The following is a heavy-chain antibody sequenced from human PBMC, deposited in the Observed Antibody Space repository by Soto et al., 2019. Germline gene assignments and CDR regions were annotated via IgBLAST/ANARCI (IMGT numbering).Heavy chain of an antibody. Sequence: QVQLVQSGAEVKKPGSSVKVSCKASGGTFSSYTISWVRQAPGQGLEWVGRIIPILGIANYAQKFQGRVTITAVKSTSTAYMELSSLRSEDTAVYYCARGRGGQWLANNWFDPWGQGTLVTVSS. CDR2: IIPILGIA. CDR1: GGTFSSYT. V-gene: IGHV1-69*02. J-gene: IGHJ5*02. D-gene: IGHD6-19*01. CDR3: ARGRGGQWLANNWFDP.